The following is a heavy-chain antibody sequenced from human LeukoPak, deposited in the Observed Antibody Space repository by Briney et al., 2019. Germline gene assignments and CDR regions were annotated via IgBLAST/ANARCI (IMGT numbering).Heavy chain of an antibody. V-gene: IGHV3-74*01. CDR3: ARTVYDSSGYYWASLGGFDY. CDR2: ISGDGTAR. D-gene: IGHD3-22*01. Sequence: GGSLRLSCAASGFTSSSYWMHWVRQVPGKGLVWVSRISGDGTARNYADSVKGRFTISRDNSKNTLYLQMNSLRAEDTAVYYCARTVYDSSGYYWASLGGFDYWGQGTLVTVSS. J-gene: IGHJ4*02. CDR1: GFTSSSYW.